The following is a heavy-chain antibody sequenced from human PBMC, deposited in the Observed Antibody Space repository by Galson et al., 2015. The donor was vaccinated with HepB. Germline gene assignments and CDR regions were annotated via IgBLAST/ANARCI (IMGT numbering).Heavy chain of an antibody. Sequence: SLRLSCAASGFTFSSYGMHWVRQAPGKGLEWVAVISYDGSNKYYADSVKGRFTISRDNSKNTLYLQMNSLRAEDTAVYYCAKPHGDIVVVPAAIGALGYYYMDVWGKGTTVTVSS. D-gene: IGHD2-2*02. J-gene: IGHJ6*03. CDR1: GFTFSSYG. CDR3: AKPHGDIVVVPAAIGALGYYYMDV. V-gene: IGHV3-30*18. CDR2: ISYDGSNK.